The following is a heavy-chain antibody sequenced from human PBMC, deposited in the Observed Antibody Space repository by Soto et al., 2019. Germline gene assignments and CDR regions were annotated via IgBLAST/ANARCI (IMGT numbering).Heavy chain of an antibody. Sequence: QVQMQESGPGLVKPSQTLSLTCTVSGGSISSGGYYWSWIRQHPGKGLEWIGYIYYSGSTYYNPSLKSRVTISVDTSKNQFSLKLSSVTAADTAVYYCARGYIVATYVDYWGQGTLVTVSS. CDR3: ARGYIVATYVDY. CDR2: IYYSGST. D-gene: IGHD5-12*01. CDR1: GGSISSGGYY. J-gene: IGHJ4*02. V-gene: IGHV4-31*03.